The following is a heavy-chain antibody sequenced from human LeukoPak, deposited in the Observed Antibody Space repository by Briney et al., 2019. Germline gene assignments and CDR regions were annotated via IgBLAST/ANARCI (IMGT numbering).Heavy chain of an antibody. CDR2: IYTSGST. Sequence: SQTLSLTCTVSGGSISSGSYYWSWIRQPAGKGLEWIGRIYTSGSTNYNPSLKSRVTISVDTSKNPFSLKLSSVTAADAAVYYCARGVSYYGSGSYVWPDRYFDYWGQGTLVTVSS. D-gene: IGHD3-10*01. CDR3: ARGVSYYGSGSYVWPDRYFDY. V-gene: IGHV4-61*02. CDR1: GGSISSGSYY. J-gene: IGHJ4*02.